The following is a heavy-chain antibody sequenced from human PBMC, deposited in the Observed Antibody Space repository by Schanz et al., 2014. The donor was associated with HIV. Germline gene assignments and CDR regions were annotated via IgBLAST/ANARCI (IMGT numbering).Heavy chain of an antibody. CDR2: IWYDGTDK. D-gene: IGHD6-19*01. CDR1: GFTFSSHG. Sequence: VQLLESGGGLVQPGGSLRLSCAASGFTFSSHGMHWVRQAPGKGLEWVAVIWYDGTDKYYAGSVKGRFTISRDNSQNTMYLQMNGLRAEDTAVYYCARGVPAHSSGWYLDYWGQGTLVIVSS. J-gene: IGHJ4*02. CDR3: ARGVPAHSSGWYLDY. V-gene: IGHV3-33*08.